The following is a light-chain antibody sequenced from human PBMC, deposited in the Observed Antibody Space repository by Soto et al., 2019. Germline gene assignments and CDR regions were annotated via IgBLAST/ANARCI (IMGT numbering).Light chain of an antibody. CDR3: ATWDDGVNGVL. CDR1: SSNIESHS. Sequence: QSVLTQPPSMSGTPGQRVSISCSGSSSNIESHSVDWYQHFPGTAPKLVINSNDQRPSGVPDRFSGSKSGTSASLAISVLQSEDEADYCCATWDDGVNGVLFGGGTKLTVL. J-gene: IGLJ2*01. V-gene: IGLV1-44*01. CDR2: SND.